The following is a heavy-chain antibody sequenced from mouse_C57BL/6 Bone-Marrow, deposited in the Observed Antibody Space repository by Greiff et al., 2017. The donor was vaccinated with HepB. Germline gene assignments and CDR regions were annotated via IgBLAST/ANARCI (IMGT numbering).Heavy chain of an antibody. CDR1: GYTFTSYW. V-gene: IGHV1-55*01. J-gene: IGHJ3*01. CDR2: IYPGSGST. CDR3: GYDYDGFAY. Sequence: VQLQQSGAELARPGASVKMSCKASGYTFTSYWITWVKQRPGQGLEWIGDIYPGSGSTNYNEKFKSKATLTVDTSSSTAYMQLSSLTSEDSAVYYCGYDYDGFAYWGQGTLVTVSA. D-gene: IGHD2-4*01.